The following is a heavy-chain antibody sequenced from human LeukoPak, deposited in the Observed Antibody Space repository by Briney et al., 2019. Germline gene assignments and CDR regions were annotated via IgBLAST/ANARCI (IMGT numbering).Heavy chain of an antibody. D-gene: IGHD3-22*01. Sequence: GESLKISCKGSGYSFTSYWIGWVRQMPGKGLEWMGIIYPGDSDTRYSPSFQGQVTISADKSISTAYLQWSSLTASDTAMYYCATGPYYYDSSGYYDGLDYWGQGTLVTVSS. CDR2: IYPGDSDT. V-gene: IGHV5-51*01. CDR1: GYSFTSYW. CDR3: ATGPYYYDSSGYYDGLDY. J-gene: IGHJ4*02.